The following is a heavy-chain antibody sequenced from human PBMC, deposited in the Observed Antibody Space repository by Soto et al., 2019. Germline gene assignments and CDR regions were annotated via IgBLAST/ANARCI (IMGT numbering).Heavy chain of an antibody. CDR2: IRGTNENT. Sequence: GGSLRLSCAASGFIFSDYAMNWVRQAPGKGLEWIALIRGTNENTYYADSVQGRFTISRDNSRDTLYLQMNSLRAEDTAVYFCAKDLTHFDFWSQGTLVTVSS. V-gene: IGHV3-23*01. CDR3: AKDLTHFDF. CDR1: GFIFSDYA. D-gene: IGHD3-9*01. J-gene: IGHJ4*02.